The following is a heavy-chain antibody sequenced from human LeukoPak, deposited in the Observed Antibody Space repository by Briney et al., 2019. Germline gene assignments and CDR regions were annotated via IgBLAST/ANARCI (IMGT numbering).Heavy chain of an antibody. CDR1: GGTFSSYA. CDR3: ARAVNYYYYIDV. Sequence: SVKVSCKASGGTFSSYAISWVRQAPGQGLEWMGGIIPIFGTANYAQKFQGRVTITADKSTSTAYMELSSLRSEDTAVYYCARAVNYYYYIDVWGKGTTVTVSS. V-gene: IGHV1-69*06. J-gene: IGHJ6*03. CDR2: IIPIFGTA.